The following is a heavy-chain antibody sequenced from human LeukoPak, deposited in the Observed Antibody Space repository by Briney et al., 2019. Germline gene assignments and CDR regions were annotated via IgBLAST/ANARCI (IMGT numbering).Heavy chain of an antibody. Sequence: GGSLRPSCAASGFTFSSYSMNWVRQAPGKGLEWVSSISSSSSYIYYADSVKGRFTISRDNAKNSLYLQMNSLRAEDTAVYYCARDLRGYSGYDYPGYYFDYWGQGTLVTVSS. CDR2: ISSSSSYI. D-gene: IGHD5-12*01. V-gene: IGHV3-21*01. CDR1: GFTFSSYS. J-gene: IGHJ4*02. CDR3: ARDLRGYSGYDYPGYYFDY.